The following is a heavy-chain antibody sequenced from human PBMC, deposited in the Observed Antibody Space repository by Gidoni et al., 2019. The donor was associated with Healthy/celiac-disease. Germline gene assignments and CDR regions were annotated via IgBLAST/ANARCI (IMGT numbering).Heavy chain of an antibody. Sequence: EVQLVQSGAEVKKPGESLKICCKGYGYSFTSYWIGWVRQMPGKGLEWMGIIYPGDSDTRYSPSFQGQVTISADKSISTAYLQWSSLKASDTAMYYCARRRYDILTGYKYWFDPWGQGTLVTVSS. CDR2: IYPGDSDT. V-gene: IGHV5-51*01. CDR3: ARRRYDILTGYKYWFDP. J-gene: IGHJ5*02. D-gene: IGHD3-9*01. CDR1: GYSFTSYW.